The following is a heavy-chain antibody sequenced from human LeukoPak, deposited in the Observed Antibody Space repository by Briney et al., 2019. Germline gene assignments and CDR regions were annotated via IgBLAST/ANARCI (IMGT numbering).Heavy chain of an antibody. Sequence: PSQTLSLTCTVSGGSISSGSYYWSWIRQPAGKGLEWIGRIYTSGSTNYHPSLKSRVTISVDTSKNQFSLKLSSVTAADTAVYYCARWTVDPPSKVVSYGMDVWGQGATVTVSS. V-gene: IGHV4-61*02. CDR1: GGSISSGSYY. CDR3: ARWTVDPPSKVVSYGMDV. CDR2: IYTSGST. J-gene: IGHJ6*02. D-gene: IGHD2-2*01.